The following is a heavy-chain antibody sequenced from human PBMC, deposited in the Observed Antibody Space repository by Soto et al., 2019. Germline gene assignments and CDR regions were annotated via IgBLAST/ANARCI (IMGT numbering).Heavy chain of an antibody. CDR1: GVSVTSGSHY. J-gene: IGHJ6*02. Sequence: SETLTLTCTVSGVSVTSGSHYWSWHRPPKGQGLEYLGYIIYSENTSSYPSLMSRVTTTVDTYKNKLSLKLSTVTAADTALYYCARVPVEMSSIGYCYSYGVDVWGQGTMVTVSS. CDR3: ARVPVEMSSIGYCYSYGVDV. V-gene: IGHV4-61*01. CDR2: IIYSENT.